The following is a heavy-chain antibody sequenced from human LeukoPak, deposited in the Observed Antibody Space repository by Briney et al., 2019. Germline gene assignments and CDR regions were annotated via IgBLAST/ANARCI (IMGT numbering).Heavy chain of an antibody. Sequence: PSETLSFTCTVSGGSISSYYWSWIRQPPGKGLEWIGYIYYSGSTNYNPSLKSRVTISVDTSKNQFSLKLSSVTAADTAVYYCAGVGGMVRGVPLKWFDPWGQGTLVTVSS. CDR3: AGVGGMVRGVPLKWFDP. V-gene: IGHV4-59*01. CDR2: IYYSGST. CDR1: GGSISSYY. J-gene: IGHJ5*02. D-gene: IGHD3-10*01.